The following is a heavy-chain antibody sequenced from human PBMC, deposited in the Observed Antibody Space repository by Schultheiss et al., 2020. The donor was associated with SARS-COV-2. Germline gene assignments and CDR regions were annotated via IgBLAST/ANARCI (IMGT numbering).Heavy chain of an antibody. Sequence: SETLSLTCTVSGGSISSSSYYWGWIRQPPGKGLEWIGSIYYSGSTYYNPSLKSRVTISVDTSKNQFSLKLSSVTAADTAVYYCARHARGGDEKGNFDYWGQGTLVTVSS. V-gene: IGHV4-39*01. CDR3: ARHARGGDEKGNFDY. CDR2: IYYSGST. D-gene: IGHD2-21*02. J-gene: IGHJ4*02. CDR1: GGSISSSSYY.